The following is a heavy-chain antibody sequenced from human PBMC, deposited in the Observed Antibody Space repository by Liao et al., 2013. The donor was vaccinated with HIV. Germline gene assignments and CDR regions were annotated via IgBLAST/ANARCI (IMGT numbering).Heavy chain of an antibody. J-gene: IGHJ4*02. CDR3: ARGTIFGPDY. Sequence: QVQLQESGPGLVKPSQSLSLSCTVSGGSMRIGGYYWSWIRQPPGKGLEWIGYIYYSGGTYYNPSLTSRVIISVDTSKNQFSLKLNSVTVADTAVYYCARGTIFGPDYWGQGTLVTVSS. D-gene: IGHD3-3*01. V-gene: IGHV4-30-4*01. CDR1: GGSMRIGGYY. CDR2: IYYSGGT.